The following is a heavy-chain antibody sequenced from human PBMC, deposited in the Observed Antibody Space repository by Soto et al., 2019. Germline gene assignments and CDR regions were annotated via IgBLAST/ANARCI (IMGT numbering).Heavy chain of an antibody. V-gene: IGHV6-1*01. CDR3: ARGSAAGRGDWLDP. Sequence: SQTLSLTCDISGDSVSSNSAAWKWIRQSPSRGLEWLGRTYYRSKWYNDYAVSVRGRITINPDTSKNQFSLQLKSVTPDDTAVYYCARGSAAGRGDWLDPWGQGTQVTVSS. CDR2: TYYRSKWYN. D-gene: IGHD6-13*01. CDR1: GDSVSSNSAA. J-gene: IGHJ5*02.